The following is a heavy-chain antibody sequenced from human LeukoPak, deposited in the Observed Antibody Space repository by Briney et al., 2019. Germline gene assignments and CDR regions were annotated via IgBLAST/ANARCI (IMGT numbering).Heavy chain of an antibody. D-gene: IGHD3-3*01. Sequence: SETLSLTCTVSGGSISSYYWSWIRQPPGKGLEWIGYIYYSGSTNYNPSLKSRVTISVDTSKNQFSLKLSSVTAADTAVYYCARGNNPHYDFWSGLYYYYYMDVWGKGTTVTVSS. J-gene: IGHJ6*03. CDR3: ARGNNPHYDFWSGLYYYYYMDV. CDR2: IYYSGST. V-gene: IGHV4-59*08. CDR1: GGSISSYY.